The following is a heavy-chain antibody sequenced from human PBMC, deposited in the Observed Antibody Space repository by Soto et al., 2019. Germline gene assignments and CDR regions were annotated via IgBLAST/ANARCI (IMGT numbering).Heavy chain of an antibody. J-gene: IGHJ6*02. D-gene: IGHD3-3*01. CDR2: IVVGSGNT. CDR3: AAPSESYTIFGRASDSYYYYGMDV. Sequence: GVSVKVSCKASGFTFTSSAVQWVRHARGQRLEWIGWIVVGSGNTNYAQKFQERVTITRDMSTSTAYMELSSLRSEDTAVYYCAAPSESYTIFGRASDSYYYYGMDVWGQGTTVTVSS. V-gene: IGHV1-58*01. CDR1: GFTFTSSA.